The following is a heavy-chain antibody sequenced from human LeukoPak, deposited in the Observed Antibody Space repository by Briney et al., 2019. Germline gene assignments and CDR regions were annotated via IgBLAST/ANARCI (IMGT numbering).Heavy chain of an antibody. J-gene: IGHJ5*02. Sequence: SETLSLTCTVSGGSISSYYWGWIRQPPGKGLEWIGSIYHSGSTYYNPSLKSRVTISVDTSKNQFSLKLSSVTAADTAVYYCAAGPFYITMVRGVIVDWFDPWGQGTLVTVSS. CDR1: GGSISSYY. D-gene: IGHD3-10*01. CDR3: AAGPFYITMVRGVIVDWFDP. CDR2: IYHSGST. V-gene: IGHV4-38-2*02.